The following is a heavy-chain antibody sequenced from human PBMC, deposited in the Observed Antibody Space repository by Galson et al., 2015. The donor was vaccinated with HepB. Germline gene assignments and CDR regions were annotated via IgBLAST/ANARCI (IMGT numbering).Heavy chain of an antibody. J-gene: IGHJ4*02. D-gene: IGHD2-15*01. CDR3: ARAGMDFLVVWAADY. Sequence: SVKVACKASGYTVTSYGISWARQAPGEGLEWMGWISAYNGNTNYAQKLQGRITMTTDKSTSTAYMELRSLRADDTAVYYCARAGMDFLVVWAADYWGQGTLVTVSS. CDR1: GYTVTSYG. V-gene: IGHV1-18*04. CDR2: ISAYNGNT.